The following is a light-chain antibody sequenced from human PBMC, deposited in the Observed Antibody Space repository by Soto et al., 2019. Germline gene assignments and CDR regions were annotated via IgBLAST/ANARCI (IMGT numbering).Light chain of an antibody. J-gene: IGLJ1*01. Sequence: QSALTQPASVSDSPGQSITISCTGTSSDVGGSNFVSWYQQHPGKPPKLIIYDVANRPSGVSNRFSGSKSGSTASLIISRLQTVDEADYYCVSYTSSTTYVFGTGTKVTVL. V-gene: IGLV2-14*03. CDR1: SSDVGGSNF. CDR3: VSYTSSTTYV. CDR2: DVA.